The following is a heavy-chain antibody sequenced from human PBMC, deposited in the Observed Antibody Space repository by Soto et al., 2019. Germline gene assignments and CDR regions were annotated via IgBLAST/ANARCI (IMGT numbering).Heavy chain of an antibody. D-gene: IGHD1-7*01. V-gene: IGHV1-69*06. CDR3: ASAPDWNYGEWDYYYGMDV. Sequence: QVQLVQSGAEVKKPGSSVKVSCKASGGTFSSYAISWVRQAPGQGLEWMGGIIPIFGTANYAQKFQGRVTITADKSTSTAYMELSSLRSEDTAVYYCASAPDWNYGEWDYYYGMDVWGQGTTVTVSS. CDR2: IIPIFGTA. J-gene: IGHJ6*02. CDR1: GGTFSSYA.